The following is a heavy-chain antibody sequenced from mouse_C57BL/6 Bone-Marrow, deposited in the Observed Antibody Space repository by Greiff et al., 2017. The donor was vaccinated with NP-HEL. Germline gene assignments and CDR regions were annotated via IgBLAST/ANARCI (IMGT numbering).Heavy chain of an antibody. V-gene: IGHV1-81*01. CDR3: ARWGTTVVDFDY. D-gene: IGHD1-1*01. CDR2: IYPRSGNT. J-gene: IGHJ2*01. Sequence: QVQLKQSGAELARPGASVKLSCKASGYTFTSYGISWVKQRTGQGLEWIGEIYPRSGNTYYNEKFKGKATLTADKSSSTAYMELRSLTSEDSAVYFCARWGTTVVDFDYWGQGTTLTVSS. CDR1: GYTFTSYG.